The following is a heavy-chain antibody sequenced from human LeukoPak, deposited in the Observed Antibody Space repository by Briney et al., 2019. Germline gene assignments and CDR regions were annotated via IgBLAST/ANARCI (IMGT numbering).Heavy chain of an antibody. CDR3: ARDPRPRVAGYYYYYMDV. D-gene: IGHD6-19*01. V-gene: IGHV1-18*01. CDR1: GYTFTSYG. Sequence: GASVKVSCKASGYTFTSYGISWVRQAPGQGLEWMGWISAYNGNTNYALKLQGRVTMTTDTSTSTAYMELRSLRSDDTAVYYCARDPRPRVAGYYYYYMDVWGKGTTVTVSS. CDR2: ISAYNGNT. J-gene: IGHJ6*03.